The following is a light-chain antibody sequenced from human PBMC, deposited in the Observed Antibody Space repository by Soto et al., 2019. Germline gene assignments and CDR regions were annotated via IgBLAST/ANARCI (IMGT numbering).Light chain of an antibody. CDR1: QSVSSSY. CDR3: QQYGSSLWT. CDR2: GAS. J-gene: IGKJ1*01. Sequence: EIVLTQSPGTLSLSPGERATLSCRASQSVSSSYLAWYQQKPGQAPRLLMYGASSRATGIPDRFSGSGSGTDFPLTISRLEPEDFAVYYCQQYGSSLWTVGHGTKVDIK. V-gene: IGKV3-20*01.